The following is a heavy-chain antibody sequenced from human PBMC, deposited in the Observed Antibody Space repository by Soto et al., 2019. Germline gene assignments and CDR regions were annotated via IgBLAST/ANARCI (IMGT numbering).Heavy chain of an antibody. CDR1: GYTFTRYG. J-gene: IGHJ6*02. CDR3: AKNGQPPYYYYGMDV. CDR2: ISGYNGDT. V-gene: IGHV1-18*01. Sequence: GPGVKQPGASVKVSCKASGYTFTRYGISWVRQAPGQGLEWMGWISGYNGDTKYAQKFQGRVTMTIDTSTTTAYMELRSLTSDDSAVYYCAKNGQPPYYYYGMDVWGQGTTVTVSS. D-gene: IGHD2-8*01.